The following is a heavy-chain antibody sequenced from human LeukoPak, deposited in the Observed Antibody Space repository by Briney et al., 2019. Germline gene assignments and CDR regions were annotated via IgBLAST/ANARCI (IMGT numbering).Heavy chain of an antibody. V-gene: IGHV3-15*01. Sequence: GGSLRLSCAASGFTFTNGWMTWVRQAPGKGLEWVGRIKSKGDGETTDYGAPVKGRFTMSRDDSKATLYLQMNFLQAEDTAVYYCATDLGLTMIRGVIVHWGQGALVIVSS. CDR1: GFTFTNGW. CDR3: ATDLGLTMIRGVIVH. J-gene: IGHJ4*02. CDR2: IKSKGDGETT. D-gene: IGHD3-10*01.